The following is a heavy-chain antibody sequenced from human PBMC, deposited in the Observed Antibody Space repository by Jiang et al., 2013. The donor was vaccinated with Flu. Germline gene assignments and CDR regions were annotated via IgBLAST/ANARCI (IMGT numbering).Heavy chain of an antibody. V-gene: IGHV4-38-2*01. CDR3: ARMGPQNYDFWSGSRGGQYAFDI. CDR1: AYSISSGYY. CDR2: IFHGGGT. Sequence: GSGLVKPSETLSLTCAVSAYSISSGYYWGWIRQPPGKGLEWVGSIFHGGGTYYNPSLKSRVTISIDTSRNQFSLKLSSVTAADTAVYYCARMGPQNYDFWSGSRGGQYAFDIWGQGTMVTVSS. J-gene: IGHJ3*02. D-gene: IGHD3-3*01.